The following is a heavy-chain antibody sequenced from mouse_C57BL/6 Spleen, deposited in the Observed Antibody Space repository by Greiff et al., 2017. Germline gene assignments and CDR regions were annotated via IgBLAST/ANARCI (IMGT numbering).Heavy chain of an antibody. CDR2: INPNYGTT. CDR3: AKGGDYDYDKYFDV. Sequence: EVQGVESGPELVKPGASVKISCKASGYSFTDYNMNWVKQSNGKSLEWIGVINPNYGTTSYNQKFKGKATLTVDQSSSTAYMQLNSLTSEDSAVYYGAKGGDYDYDKYFDVWGTGTTVTVSS. V-gene: IGHV1-39*01. CDR1: GYSFTDYN. J-gene: IGHJ1*03. D-gene: IGHD2-4*01.